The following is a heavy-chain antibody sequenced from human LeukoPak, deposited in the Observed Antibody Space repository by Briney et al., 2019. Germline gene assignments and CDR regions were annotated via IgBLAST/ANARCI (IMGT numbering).Heavy chain of an antibody. CDR3: ARDDFWSGYRSFDY. V-gene: IGHV4-38-2*02. D-gene: IGHD3-3*01. J-gene: IGHJ4*02. Sequence: SETLSLTCTVSGGSISSGYYWGWIRQPPGKGLGWIGSIYHSGSTYYNPSLKSRVTISVDTSKNQFSLKLSSVTAADTAVYYCARDDFWSGYRSFDYWGQGTLVTVSS. CDR1: GGSISSGYY. CDR2: IYHSGST.